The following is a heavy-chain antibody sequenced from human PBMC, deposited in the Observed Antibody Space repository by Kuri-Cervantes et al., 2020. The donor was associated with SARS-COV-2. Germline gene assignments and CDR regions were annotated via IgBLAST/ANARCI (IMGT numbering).Heavy chain of an antibody. J-gene: IGHJ3*02. V-gene: IGHV1-8*03. CDR3: ARVVTYYDFWSGYYTNAFDI. D-gene: IGHD3-3*01. Sequence: ASVKVSCKASGYTFTSYDVNWVRQATGQGLEWMGWMNPNSGNTGYAQKFQGRVTITRNTSISTAYMELSSLRSEDTAVYYCARVVTYYDFWSGYYTNAFDIWGQGTMVTVSS. CDR2: MNPNSGNT. CDR1: GYTFTSYD.